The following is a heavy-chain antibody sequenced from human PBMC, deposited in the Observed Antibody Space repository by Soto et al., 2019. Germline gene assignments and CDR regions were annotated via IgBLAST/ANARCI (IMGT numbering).Heavy chain of an antibody. CDR2: ISYDGSNK. D-gene: IGHD4-17*01. J-gene: IGHJ6*02. CDR1: GFTFSSYA. Sequence: PGGSLRLSCAASGFTFSSYAMHWVRQAPCKGLEWVAVISYDGSNKYYADSVKGRFTISRDNSKNTLYLQMNSLRAEDTAVYYCARDPFYGDYGVMDVWGQGTTVTVSS. CDR3: ARDPFYGDYGVMDV. V-gene: IGHV3-30-3*01.